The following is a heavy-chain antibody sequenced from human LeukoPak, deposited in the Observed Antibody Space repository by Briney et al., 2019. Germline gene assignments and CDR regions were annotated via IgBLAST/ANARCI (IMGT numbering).Heavy chain of an antibody. V-gene: IGHV4-59*01. CDR1: GVSISSYY. CDR3: ARSFDY. J-gene: IGHJ4*02. CDR2: IYYSGST. Sequence: SETLSLTCTVSGVSISSYYWSWIRQPPGKGLEWIGYIYYSGSTNYNPSLKSRVTISVDTSKNQFSLKLSSVTAADTAVYYCARSFDYWGQGTLVTVSS.